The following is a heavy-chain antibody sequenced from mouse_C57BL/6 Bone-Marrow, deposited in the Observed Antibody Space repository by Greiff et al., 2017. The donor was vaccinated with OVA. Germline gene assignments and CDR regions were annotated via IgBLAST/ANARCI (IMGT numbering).Heavy chain of an antibody. V-gene: IGHV1-52*01. Sequence: QVQLQQSGAELVRPGSSVKLSCKASGYTFPSYWMHWVKQRPIQGLEWIGNIDPSDSETHYNQKFKDKATLTVDKSSSTAYMQLSSLTSEDSAVYYCAVITTVVVPYFDVWGTGTTVTVSS. D-gene: IGHD1-1*01. CDR1: GYTFPSYW. CDR2: IDPSDSET. CDR3: AVITTVVVPYFDV. J-gene: IGHJ1*03.